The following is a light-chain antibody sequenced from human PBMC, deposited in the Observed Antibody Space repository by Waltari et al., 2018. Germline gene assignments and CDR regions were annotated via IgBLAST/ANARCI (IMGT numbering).Light chain of an antibody. V-gene: IGKV4-1*01. CDR2: WAS. CDR3: QQYYSTPHFT. J-gene: IGKJ3*01. CDR1: QSVLYSSNNKNY. Sequence: DIVMTQSPDSLAVSLGERATINCKSSQSVLYSSNNKNYLAWYQQNPGQPPKLLIYWASTRESGVPDRFSGSGSGTDFTLTISSLQAEDVAVYYCQQYYSTPHFTFGPGTKVDIK.